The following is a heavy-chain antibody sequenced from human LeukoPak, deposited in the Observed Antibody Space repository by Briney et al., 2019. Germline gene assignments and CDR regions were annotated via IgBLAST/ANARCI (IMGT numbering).Heavy chain of an antibody. CDR1: GASLNSYY. D-gene: IGHD3-3*01. Sequence: SETLSLTCTVCGASLNSYYWSLIRQPPGKGLEWIGYIYYRGSTNYNSSLKSRVTISLDTSKNHFSLKLSSVTAADTAMYYCARITDFWSGYYPDSWGQGTLVTVSS. CDR2: IYYRGST. CDR3: ARITDFWSGYYPDS. V-gene: IGHV4-59*01. J-gene: IGHJ4*02.